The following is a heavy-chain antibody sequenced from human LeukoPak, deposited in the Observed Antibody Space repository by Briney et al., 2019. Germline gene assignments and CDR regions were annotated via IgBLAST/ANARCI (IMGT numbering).Heavy chain of an antibody. Sequence: ASVKVSCKASGYTFTSNGISWVRQAHAPGLEWMGGINVYNGYPYYAQKFQGRVTMTTDTSTSTAYMELRSLRADDTAVYYCARDGGYGSGSYYNVGVDYWGQGTLVTVSS. D-gene: IGHD3-10*01. CDR2: INVYNGYP. V-gene: IGHV1-18*01. CDR1: GYTFTSNG. CDR3: ARDGGYGSGSYYNVGVDY. J-gene: IGHJ4*02.